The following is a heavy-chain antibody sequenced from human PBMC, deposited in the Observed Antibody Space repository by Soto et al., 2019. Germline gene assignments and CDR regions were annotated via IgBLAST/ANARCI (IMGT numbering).Heavy chain of an antibody. D-gene: IGHD2-8*01. J-gene: IGHJ6*02. Sequence: WGSLRLSCAASGFTVNSHAMSWVRQAPGKGLEWVASISGSGDGTYYGDSVKGRFTIPRDSSSSTLYLQMNNLRGEDTAVYFCTRSRRGILMVYGFGGIDVWGQGTTVTVSS. CDR2: ISGSGDGT. CDR1: GFTVNSHA. V-gene: IGHV3-23*01. CDR3: TRSRRGILMVYGFGGIDV.